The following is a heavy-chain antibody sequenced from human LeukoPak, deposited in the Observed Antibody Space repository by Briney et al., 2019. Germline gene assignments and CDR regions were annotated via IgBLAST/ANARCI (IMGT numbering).Heavy chain of an antibody. CDR2: IKEDGSEK. Sequence: GGSLRLSCAASGFTVSSNYMNWVRQAPGKGLEWVANIKEDGSEKYYVDSVKGRFTISRDSAKNSLYLQMNSLRVEDTAVYYCARDHNYGSDYWGQGTLVTVSS. V-gene: IGHV3-7*03. J-gene: IGHJ4*02. D-gene: IGHD5-18*01. CDR3: ARDHNYGSDY. CDR1: GFTVSSNY.